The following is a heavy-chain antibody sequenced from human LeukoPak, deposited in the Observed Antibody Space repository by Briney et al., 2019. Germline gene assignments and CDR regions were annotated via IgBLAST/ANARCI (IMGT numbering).Heavy chain of an antibody. CDR1: GGSISSSSYY. J-gene: IGHJ4*02. D-gene: IGHD3-16*02. Sequence: PSETLSLTCTVSGGSISSSSYYWGWIRQPPGKGLEWIGSIYYSGSTYYNPSFKSRVTISVDTSKNQFSLKLSSVTAADTAVYYCARETLAYDYVWGSYRYLNYFDYWGQGTLVTVSS. CDR3: ARETLAYDYVWGSYRYLNYFDY. CDR2: IYYSGST. V-gene: IGHV4-39*02.